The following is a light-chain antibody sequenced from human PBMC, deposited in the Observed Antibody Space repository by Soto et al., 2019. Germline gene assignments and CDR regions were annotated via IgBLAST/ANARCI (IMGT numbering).Light chain of an antibody. CDR1: QSVSSSY. CDR3: QQYNNWPPWT. CDR2: GAS. Sequence: EIVLTQSPGTLSLSPGERATLSCRASQSVSSSYLAWYQQKPGQAPRLLIYGASSRATGIPDRFSGSGSGTDFTLTISRLEPEDFAVYYCQQYNNWPPWTFGQGTKVDIK. J-gene: IGKJ1*01. V-gene: IGKV3-20*01.